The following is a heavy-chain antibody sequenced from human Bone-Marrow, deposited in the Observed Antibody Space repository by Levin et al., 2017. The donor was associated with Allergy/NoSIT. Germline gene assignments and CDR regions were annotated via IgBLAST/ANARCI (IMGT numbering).Heavy chain of an antibody. CDR1: GFTFSSYW. J-gene: IGHJ4*02. D-gene: IGHD2-21*02. Sequence: GGSLRLSCAASGFTFSSYWMHWVRQAPGKGLVWVSRINSDGSSTSYADSVKGRFTISRDNAKNTLYLQMNSLRAEDTAVYYCARGTEGGGDCPLFDYWGQGTLVTVSS. CDR2: INSDGSST. CDR3: ARGTEGGGDCPLFDY. V-gene: IGHV3-74*01.